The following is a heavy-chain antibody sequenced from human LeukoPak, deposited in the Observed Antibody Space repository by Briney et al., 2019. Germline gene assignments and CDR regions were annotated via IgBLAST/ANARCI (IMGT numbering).Heavy chain of an antibody. D-gene: IGHD6-19*01. Sequence: GGSLRLSCAASGFTFSSYGMHWVRQAPGKGLEWVAVIWYDGSNKYYADSVKGRFTISRDNSKNTLYLQMNSLRAEDTAVYYCARGRAVVPEGSWFDPWGQGTLVTVSS. J-gene: IGHJ5*02. V-gene: IGHV3-33*01. CDR2: IWYDGSNK. CDR3: ARGRAVVPEGSWFDP. CDR1: GFTFSSYG.